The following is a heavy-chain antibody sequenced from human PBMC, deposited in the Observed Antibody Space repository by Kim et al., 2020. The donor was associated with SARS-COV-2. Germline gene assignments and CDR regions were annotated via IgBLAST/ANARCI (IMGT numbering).Heavy chain of an antibody. CDR1: GFTFSNAW. Sequence: GGSLRLSCAASGFTFSNAWMSWVRQAPGKGLEWVGRIKSKTDGGTTDYAAPVKGRFTISRDDSKNTLYLQMNSLKTEDTAVYYCTTDPPRDAVAGTWWDYYYYGMDVWGQGTTVTVSS. V-gene: IGHV3-15*01. CDR3: TTDPPRDAVAGTWWDYYYYGMDV. J-gene: IGHJ6*02. CDR2: IKSKTDGGTT. D-gene: IGHD6-19*01.